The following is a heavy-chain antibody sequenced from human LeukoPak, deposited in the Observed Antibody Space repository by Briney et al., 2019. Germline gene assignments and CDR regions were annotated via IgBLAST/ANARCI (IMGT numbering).Heavy chain of an antibody. V-gene: IGHV4-59*01. CDR2: IYYSGST. Sequence: SETLSLTCTVSGGSISSYYWSWIRQPPGKGLEWIGYIYYSGSTNYNPSLKSRVTISVDMSKNQFSLKLSSVTAADTAVYYCAKVSAYCGGDCYPGYFDLWGRGTQVTVSS. CDR3: AKVSAYCGGDCYPGYFDL. J-gene: IGHJ2*01. CDR1: GGSISSYY. D-gene: IGHD2-21*02.